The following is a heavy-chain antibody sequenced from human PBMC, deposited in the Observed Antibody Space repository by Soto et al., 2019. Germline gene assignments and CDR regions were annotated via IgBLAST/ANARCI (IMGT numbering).Heavy chain of an antibody. J-gene: IGHJ6*03. CDR3: ATGPTGTTHYYMDV. CDR1: GYTFTNYD. V-gene: IGHV1-8*01. CDR2: MNPNSGDT. D-gene: IGHD1-1*01. Sequence: ASVKVSCKASGYTFTNYDINCVRQATGQGLEWMGWMNPNSGDTGYAQKFQGRVTMTRNTSIGTAYMELSSLKSEDTAIYYCATGPTGTTHYYMDVWGKGTTVTVSS.